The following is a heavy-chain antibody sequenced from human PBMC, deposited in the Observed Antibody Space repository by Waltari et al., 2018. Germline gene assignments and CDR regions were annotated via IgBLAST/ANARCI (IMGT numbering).Heavy chain of an antibody. Sequence: QVQLQESGPGLVKPSETLSLTCTVSGGSISSHYWSWIRQPPGKGLEWIGYIYYSGSTNYNPSLKSRVTISVDTSKNQFSLKLSSVTAADTAVYYCASPAAITGTTFDYWGQGTLVT. D-gene: IGHD1-7*01. J-gene: IGHJ4*02. CDR1: GGSISSHY. CDR2: IYYSGST. CDR3: ASPAAITGTTFDY. V-gene: IGHV4-59*11.